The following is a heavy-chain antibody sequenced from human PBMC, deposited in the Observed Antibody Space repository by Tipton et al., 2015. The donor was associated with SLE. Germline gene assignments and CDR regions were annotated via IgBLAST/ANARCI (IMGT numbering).Heavy chain of an antibody. CDR2: IYHSGST. V-gene: IGHV4-38-2*02. CDR1: GYSISSGYY. CDR3: TRDPGCSGGSCYALDY. D-gene: IGHD2-15*01. Sequence: TLSLTCAVSGYSISSGYYWGWIRQPPGKGLEWIGSIYHSGSTYYTPSLKSRITISVDTSKRQLSLKLTSVTAADTAVYYCTRDPGCSGGSCYALDYWGQGSLVTVSA. J-gene: IGHJ4*02.